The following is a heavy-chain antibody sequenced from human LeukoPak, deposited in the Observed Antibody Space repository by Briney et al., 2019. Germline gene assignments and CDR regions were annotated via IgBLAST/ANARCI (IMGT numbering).Heavy chain of an antibody. J-gene: IGHJ5*02. D-gene: IGHD6-13*01. CDR2: IYSGGST. Sequence: GGSLRLSCAASGFTVSSNYMSWVRQAPGKGLEWVSVIYSGGSTYYADSVKGRFTISRDNSKNTLYLQMNSLRAEDTAVYYCASAPASSSWYLPWFHPWGQGTLVTVSS. CDR3: ASAPASSSWYLPWFHP. V-gene: IGHV3-66*02. CDR1: GFTVSSNY.